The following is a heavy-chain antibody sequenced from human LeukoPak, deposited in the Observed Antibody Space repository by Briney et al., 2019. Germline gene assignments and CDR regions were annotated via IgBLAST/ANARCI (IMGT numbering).Heavy chain of an antibody. V-gene: IGHV1-46*01. Sequence: ASVKVSCKASGYTFTSNYIHWVRQAPGQGLEWMGMIYPRDGSTSYAQKLQGRVTMTTDTSTSTAYMELRSLRSDDTAVYYCARVRGYYYDSSGYSFDYWGQGTLVTVSS. CDR1: GYTFTSNY. D-gene: IGHD3-22*01. CDR3: ARVRGYYYDSSGYSFDY. CDR2: IYPRDGST. J-gene: IGHJ4*02.